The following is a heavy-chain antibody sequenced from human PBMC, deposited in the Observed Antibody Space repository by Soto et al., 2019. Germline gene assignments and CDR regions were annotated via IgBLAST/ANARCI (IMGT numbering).Heavy chain of an antibody. CDR1: GGTFSSYT. CDR2: IIPILGIA. Sequence: SVKVSCKASGGTFSSYTISWVRQAPGQGLEWMGRIIPILGIANYAQKFQGRVTITADKSTSTAYMELSSLRSEDTAVYYCARDDQRTTVTTVRYYYYYMDVWGKGTTVTVSS. V-gene: IGHV1-69*04. CDR3: ARDDQRTTVTTVRYYYYYMDV. D-gene: IGHD4-17*01. J-gene: IGHJ6*03.